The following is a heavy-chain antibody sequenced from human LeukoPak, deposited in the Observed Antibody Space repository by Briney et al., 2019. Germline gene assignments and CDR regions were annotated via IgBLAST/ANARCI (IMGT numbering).Heavy chain of an antibody. CDR1: GFTFSNYA. Sequence: GGSLRLSCAASGFTFSNYAMSWVPQAPGKGLEWVSAISGSGGSTYYADSVKGRFMISSDNSKNTLYLQMNSLRAEDTAVYYCAKEGSAAVEAGTFDYWGQGTLVTVSS. CDR3: AKEGSAAVEAGTFDY. J-gene: IGHJ4*02. CDR2: ISGSGGST. D-gene: IGHD6-13*01. V-gene: IGHV3-23*01.